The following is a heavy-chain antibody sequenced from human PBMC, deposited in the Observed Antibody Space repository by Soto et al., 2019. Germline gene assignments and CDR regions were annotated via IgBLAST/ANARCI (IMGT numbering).Heavy chain of an antibody. CDR1: GFTFSRYY. J-gene: IGHJ3*02. Sequence: GGSLRLSCAASGFTFSRYYMNWVRQAPGKGLEWVSSISTTSTHTHYADSLKGRFTISRDNAKKLLYLEMDSLRAEDTAVYYCARDDGVSSTNVKEFDIWGPGTNVTLS. CDR2: ISTTSTHT. V-gene: IGHV3-21*01. D-gene: IGHD2-2*01. CDR3: ARDDGVSSTNVKEFDI.